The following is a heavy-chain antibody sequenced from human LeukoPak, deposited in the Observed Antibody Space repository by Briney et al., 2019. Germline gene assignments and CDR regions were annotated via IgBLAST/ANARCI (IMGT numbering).Heavy chain of an antibody. V-gene: IGHV3-48*01. J-gene: IGHJ4*02. CDR3: ARDYSGSSLDY. D-gene: IGHD1-26*01. CDR1: GFTFSSYA. Sequence: PGGSLRLSCAASGFTFSSYAMSWVRQAPGKGLEWVSYISSSYSTIYYADSVKGRFTVSRDNAKNSLFLQMNSLRAEDTAVYYCARDYSGSSLDYWGQGTLVTVSS. CDR2: ISSSYSTI.